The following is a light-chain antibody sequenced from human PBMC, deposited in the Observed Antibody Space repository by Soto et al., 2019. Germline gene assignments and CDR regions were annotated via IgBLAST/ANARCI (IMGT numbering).Light chain of an antibody. V-gene: IGKV1-33*01. CDR2: DAS. CDR1: QDIRHS. CDR3: QQYDQFSIT. Sequence: IQMTQSPSSVAASIGDRVTITCQASQDIRHSLNWYQQKPGKAPKLLIYDASNLEAGVPSRFSGGGSGTDFTFTISSLQPEDFATYYCQQYDQFSITFGQGTRLDNK. J-gene: IGKJ5*01.